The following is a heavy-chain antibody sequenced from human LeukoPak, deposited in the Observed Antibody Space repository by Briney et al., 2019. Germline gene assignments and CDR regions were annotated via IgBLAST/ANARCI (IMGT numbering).Heavy chain of an antibody. CDR3: ARQRVGYFRS. CDR1: GFTFSNYW. D-gene: IGHD2/OR15-2a*01. J-gene: IGHJ5*02. V-gene: IGHV3-74*01. CDR2: INRDGSTT. Sequence: GGSLSLSCAASGFTFSNYWVHWVRQAPGKGLVWVSRINRDGSTTNYADSVKGRFTISRDNSNNTVFLQMNSLRPEDTAVYYCARQRVGYFRSWGQGTLVTVSS.